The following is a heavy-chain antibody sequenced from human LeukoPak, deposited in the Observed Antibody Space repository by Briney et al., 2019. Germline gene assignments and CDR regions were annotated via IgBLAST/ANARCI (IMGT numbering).Heavy chain of an antibody. J-gene: IGHJ4*02. CDR2: IYSGGST. CDR3: ARVPLQVATGVGGSTV. D-gene: IGHD5-12*01. Sequence: PGGSLRLSCAASGFTVSSNYMSWGRQAPGKGLGWVSGIYSGGSTYYANSVKGRFTISRDNSKNTLYLQMNSLRAEDTAVYYCARVPLQVATGVGGSTVWGQGTLVTVSS. CDR1: GFTVSSNY. V-gene: IGHV3-53*01.